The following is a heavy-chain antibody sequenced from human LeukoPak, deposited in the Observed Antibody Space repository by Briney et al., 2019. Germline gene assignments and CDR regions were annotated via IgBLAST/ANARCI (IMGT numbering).Heavy chain of an antibody. J-gene: IGHJ4*02. CDR1: GFTFSSYG. V-gene: IGHV3-30*02. D-gene: IGHD1-26*01. Sequence: GGSLRLSCAASGFTFSSYGMHWVRQAPGKGLEWVAFIRYDGSNKYYADSVKGRFTISRDNSKNTLYLQMNSLRAEDTAVYYCAKDGLAWEGTWYFDYWGQGTLVTVSS. CDR3: AKDGLAWEGTWYFDY. CDR2: IRYDGSNK.